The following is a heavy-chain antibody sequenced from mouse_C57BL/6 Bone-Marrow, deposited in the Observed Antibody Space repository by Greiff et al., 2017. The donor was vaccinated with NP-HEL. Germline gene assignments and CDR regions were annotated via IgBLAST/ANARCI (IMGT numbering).Heavy chain of an antibody. CDR2: IHPNSGST. Sequence: QVQLQQPGAELVKPGASVKLSCKASGYTFTSYWMHWVKQRPGQGLEWIGMIHPNSGSTNYNEKFKSKATLTVDKSSNTAYMQLSSLTSEDSAVYYCARVTTVVDFDYWGQGTTLTVSS. D-gene: IGHD1-1*01. J-gene: IGHJ2*01. CDR3: ARVTTVVDFDY. CDR1: GYTFTSYW. V-gene: IGHV1-64*01.